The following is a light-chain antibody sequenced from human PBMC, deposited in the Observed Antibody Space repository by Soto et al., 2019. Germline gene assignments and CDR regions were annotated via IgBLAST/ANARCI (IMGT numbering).Light chain of an antibody. CDR3: QLRSNWI. V-gene: IGKV3-11*01. CDR2: DAS. Sequence: ERLMTQSPATLSLSQRERSTLXCRASQSVSSYLAWYQQKAGQAXWLLVYDASNRATGIPARFSGSESGTDFTRTISSLGPEDFAVYYCQLRSNWIFGPGTKVEIK. J-gene: IGKJ3*01. CDR1: QSVSSY.